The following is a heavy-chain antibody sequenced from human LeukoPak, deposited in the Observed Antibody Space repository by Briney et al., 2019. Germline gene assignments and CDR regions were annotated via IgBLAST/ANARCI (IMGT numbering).Heavy chain of an antibody. V-gene: IGHV4-34*01. Sequence: ASETLSLTCAVYGESISDYYWTWIRQFPGKGLEWIGGIHHSKGTNYNPSLKSQLTMSVDRSKNQFSLKLSSVTAADTAIYYCVRATAAGSGRAFDYWAQGSLVPVSS. J-gene: IGHJ4*02. CDR3: VRATAAGSGRAFDY. D-gene: IGHD3-10*01. CDR1: GESISDYY. CDR2: IHHSKGT.